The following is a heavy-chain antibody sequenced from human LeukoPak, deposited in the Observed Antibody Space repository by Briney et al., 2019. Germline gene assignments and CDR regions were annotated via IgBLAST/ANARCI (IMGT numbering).Heavy chain of an antibody. Sequence: SGGSLRLSCAASGFTFSSFWMHWVRQAPGKGLEWVAVISYDGSNKYYADSVKGRFTISRDNSKNTLYLQMNSLRAEDTAVYYCAKDTAEPKPELWFGELDYGMDVWGQGTTVTVSS. D-gene: IGHD3-10*01. CDR2: ISYDGSNK. CDR1: GFTFSSFW. CDR3: AKDTAEPKPELWFGELDYGMDV. J-gene: IGHJ6*02. V-gene: IGHV3-30*18.